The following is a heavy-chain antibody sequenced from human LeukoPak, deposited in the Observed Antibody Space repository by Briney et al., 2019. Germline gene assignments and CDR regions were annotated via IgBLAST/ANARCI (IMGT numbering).Heavy chain of an antibody. CDR3: AKDRGDSSGWYDY. CDR1: GFTFSSYA. CDR2: ISGSGGST. D-gene: IGHD6-19*01. Sequence: GGSLRLSCAASGFTFSSYAMSWVRQAPGKGLEWVSAISGSGGSTYYADSVKGRFTISRDNSKNTLYLQTNSLRAEDTAVYYCAKDRGDSSGWYDYWGQGTLVTVSS. J-gene: IGHJ4*02. V-gene: IGHV3-23*01.